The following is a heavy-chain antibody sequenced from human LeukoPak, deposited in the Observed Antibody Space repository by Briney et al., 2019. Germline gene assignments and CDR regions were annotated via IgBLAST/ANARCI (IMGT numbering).Heavy chain of an antibody. CDR3: ARSGGRSYYYYYMDV. J-gene: IGHJ6*03. D-gene: IGHD1-26*01. Sequence: PSQTLSLACTVSGGSISSGGYYWSWIRQPPGKGLEWIGYIYHSGSTYYNPSLKSRVTISVDRSKNQFSLKLSSVTAADTAVYYCARSGGRSYYYYYMDVWGKGTTVTVSS. V-gene: IGHV4-30-2*01. CDR1: GGSISSGGYY. CDR2: IYHSGST.